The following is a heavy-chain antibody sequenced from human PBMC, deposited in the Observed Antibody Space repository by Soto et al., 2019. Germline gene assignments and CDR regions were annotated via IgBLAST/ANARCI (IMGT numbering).Heavy chain of an antibody. CDR1: GYTFTGYY. CDR2: IKSFNGDT. CDR3: ARVVSPYYDVLTGNWFDP. D-gene: IGHD3-9*01. J-gene: IGHJ5*02. V-gene: IGHV1-2*02. Sequence: QVQLVQSGAEVKEPGASVKVSCKASGYTFTGYYMHWARQAPGQGLEWMGWIKSFNGDTNYAQKFQGRVNLTRDTSSSTAYMERSRLKSDDTAVYCCARVVSPYYDVLTGNWFDPWGQGPLVTVSS.